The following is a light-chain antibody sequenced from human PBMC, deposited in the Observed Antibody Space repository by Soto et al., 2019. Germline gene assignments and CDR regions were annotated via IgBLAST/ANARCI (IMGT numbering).Light chain of an antibody. CDR2: GAS. Sequence: EIVLTQSPGTLSLSPGERATLSCRASQGVSSSYLAWYQQKPGQAPRLLIYGASSRATGIPDRFSGSGSGTDFTLIINRLQPEDFALYFCQHYGRGSPIAFGLGTRLEIK. CDR1: QGVSSSY. J-gene: IGKJ5*01. CDR3: QHYGRGSPIA. V-gene: IGKV3-20*01.